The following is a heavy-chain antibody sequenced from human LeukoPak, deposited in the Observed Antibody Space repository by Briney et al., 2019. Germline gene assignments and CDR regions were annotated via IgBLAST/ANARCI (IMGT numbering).Heavy chain of an antibody. V-gene: IGHV3-23*01. Sequence: GGSLRLSCAASGFTFSSYAMSWVRQAPGKGLEWVSAISGSGGSTYYADSVKGRFTISRHNSKNTLYLQMNSLRAEDTAVYYCAKEGVGVTMVRGVIDVWGQGTTVTVSS. CDR3: AKEGVGVTMVRGVIDV. D-gene: IGHD3-10*01. CDR2: ISGSGGST. CDR1: GFTFSSYA. J-gene: IGHJ6*02.